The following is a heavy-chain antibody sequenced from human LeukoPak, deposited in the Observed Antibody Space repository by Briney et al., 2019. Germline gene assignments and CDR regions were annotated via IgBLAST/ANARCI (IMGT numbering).Heavy chain of an antibody. CDR2: IYYSGST. CDR1: GGSISSYY. V-gene: IGHV4-59*08. Sequence: SETLSLTCTVSGGSISSYYWSWIRQPPGKGLEWIGYIYYSGSTNYNPSLKSRVTISVDTSKNQFSLKLSSVTAADTAVYYCARQTGYSSGWALYYWGQGTLVTVSS. J-gene: IGHJ4*02. D-gene: IGHD6-19*01. CDR3: ARQTGYSSGWALYY.